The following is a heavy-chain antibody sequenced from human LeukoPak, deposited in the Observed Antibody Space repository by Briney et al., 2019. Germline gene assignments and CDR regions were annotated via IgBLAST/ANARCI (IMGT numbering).Heavy chain of an antibody. CDR3: ARGAGLTGTTWDAFDI. V-gene: IGHV4-39*07. Sequence: SETLSLTCTVSGGSISSSSYYWGWIRQPPGKGLEWIGSIYYSGSTYYNPSLKSRVTISVDTSKNQFSLKLSSVTAADTAVYYCARGAGLTGTTWDAFDIWGQGTMVTVSS. D-gene: IGHD1-20*01. CDR2: IYYSGST. J-gene: IGHJ3*02. CDR1: GGSISSSSYY.